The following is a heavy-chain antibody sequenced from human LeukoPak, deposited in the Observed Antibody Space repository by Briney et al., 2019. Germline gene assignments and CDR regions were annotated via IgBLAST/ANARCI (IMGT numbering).Heavy chain of an antibody. V-gene: IGHV4-34*01. CDR3: ARHGPVETATDAFDI. J-gene: IGHJ3*02. CDR1: GGSFSNYY. Sequence: SETLSLTCAVYGGSFSNYYWGWIRQRPGRALEWIGEINHSGGANHNPFLKSRVTISVDTSKNQFSLKLSSATAADTAVYYCARHGPVETATDAFDIWGHGTMVTVSS. D-gene: IGHD5-24*01. CDR2: INHSGGA.